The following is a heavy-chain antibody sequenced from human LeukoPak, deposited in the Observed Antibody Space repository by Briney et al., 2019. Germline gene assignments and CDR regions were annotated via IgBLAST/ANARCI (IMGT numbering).Heavy chain of an antibody. CDR1: GFTFSRLG. D-gene: IGHD3-22*01. Sequence: PGRSLTLSCAASGFTFSRLGMQWVRQAPGKGLEWVSVIYSGGSTYYADSVKGRFTISRDNSKNTLYLQMNSLRAEDTAVYYCARGGGYYDSSGIIDYWGQGTLVTVSS. V-gene: IGHV3-53*01. J-gene: IGHJ4*02. CDR2: IYSGGST. CDR3: ARGGGYYDSSGIIDY.